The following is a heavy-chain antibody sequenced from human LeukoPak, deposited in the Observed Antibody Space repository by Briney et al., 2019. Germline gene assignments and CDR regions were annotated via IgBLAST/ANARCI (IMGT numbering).Heavy chain of an antibody. CDR3: ARESDITQGLNWFDP. CDR2: TYYRSKWYN. V-gene: IGHV6-1*01. D-gene: IGHD2-15*01. J-gene: IGHJ5*02. CDR1: GDSFSSNSAA. Sequence: SQTLSLICAISGDSFSSNSAAWNWIRQSPSRGLEWLGRTYYRSKWYNDYAVSVKSRITINPDTSKNQFSLQLNSVTPEDTAVYYCARESDITQGLNWFDPWGQGTLVTVSS.